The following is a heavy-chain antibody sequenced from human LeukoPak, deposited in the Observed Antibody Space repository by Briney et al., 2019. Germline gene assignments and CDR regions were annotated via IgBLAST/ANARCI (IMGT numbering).Heavy chain of an antibody. D-gene: IGHD5-18*01. V-gene: IGHV4-59*01. CDR1: GGSISSYY. CDR3: ASNGYSYGVFDY. J-gene: IGHJ4*02. Sequence: SETLSLTCTVSGGSISSYYWSWIRQPPGKGLEWIGYIYYSGSTNYNPSLKSRVTISVDTSKNQFSLKLSSVTAADTAVYYCASNGYSYGVFDYWGQGTLVTVSS. CDR2: IYYSGST.